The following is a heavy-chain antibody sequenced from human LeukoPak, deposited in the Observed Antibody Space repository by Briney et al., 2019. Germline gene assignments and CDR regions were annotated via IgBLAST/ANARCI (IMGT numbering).Heavy chain of an antibody. Sequence: GGSLRLSCAASGLTFSNAWMSWVRQAPGKGLEWVGRIKSKTDGGTTDYAAPVKGRFTISRDDSKNTLYLQMNSLKTEDTAVYYCTTGCITMIVVVRDYWGQGTLVTVSS. CDR1: GLTFSNAW. D-gene: IGHD3-22*01. CDR2: IKSKTDGGTT. V-gene: IGHV3-15*01. J-gene: IGHJ4*02. CDR3: TTGCITMIVVVRDY.